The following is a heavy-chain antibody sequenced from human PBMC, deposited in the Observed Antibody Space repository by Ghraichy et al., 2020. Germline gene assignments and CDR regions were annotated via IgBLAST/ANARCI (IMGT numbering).Heavy chain of an antibody. V-gene: IGHV4-39*01. CDR2: IYYSGST. J-gene: IGHJ5*02. D-gene: IGHD3-22*01. CDR3: ASPSGSYYDSSGYYYGWFDP. CDR1: GGSISSSSYY. Sequence: SQTLSLTCTVSGGSISSSSYYWGWIRQPPGKGLEWIGSIYYSGSTYYNPSLKSRVTISVDTSKNQFSLKLSSVTAADTAVYYCASPSGSYYDSSGYYYGWFDPWGQGTLVTVSS.